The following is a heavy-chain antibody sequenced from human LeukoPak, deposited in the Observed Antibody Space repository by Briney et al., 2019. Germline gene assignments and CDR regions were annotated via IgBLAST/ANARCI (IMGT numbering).Heavy chain of an antibody. D-gene: IGHD3-10*01. CDR2: INQDGGEK. J-gene: IGHJ4*02. CDR3: AREITYHSTHYYGSGNYDY. Sequence: GGSLRLSCAASGFTFSSYWMSWVRQAPGKGLEWVANINQDGGEKYYVDSVKGRFTISRDNAKNSLYLQMNSLRAEDTAVYYCAREITYHSTHYYGSGNYDYWGQGTLVTVSS. CDR1: GFTFSSYW. V-gene: IGHV3-7*01.